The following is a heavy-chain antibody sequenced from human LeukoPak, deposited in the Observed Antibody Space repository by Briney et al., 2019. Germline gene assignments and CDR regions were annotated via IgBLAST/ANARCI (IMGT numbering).Heavy chain of an antibody. D-gene: IGHD3-22*01. CDR3: ARESNSGYYLSY. Sequence: GGSLRLSCAASGFTVSSNYMSWVRQAPGKGLEGVSVIYSDGRTFYADSVKGRFTISRDNSKNTLYLQMNSLRAEDTAVYYGARESNSGYYLSYWGQGTLVTVSS. J-gene: IGHJ4*02. V-gene: IGHV3-66*01. CDR2: IYSDGRT. CDR1: GFTVSSNY.